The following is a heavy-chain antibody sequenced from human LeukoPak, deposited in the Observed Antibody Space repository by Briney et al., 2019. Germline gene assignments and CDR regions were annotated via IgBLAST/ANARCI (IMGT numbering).Heavy chain of an antibody. CDR3: ASRSSIAKSIDY. D-gene: IGHD6-6*01. Sequence: SETLSLTCAVYGGSFSGYYWSWIRQPPGKGLEWIGEINHSGSTNYNPSLKSRVTISVDTSKNQFSLKLSSVTAADTAVYYCASRSSIAKSIDYWGQGTLVTVSS. CDR2: INHSGST. V-gene: IGHV4-34*01. CDR1: GGSFSGYY. J-gene: IGHJ4*02.